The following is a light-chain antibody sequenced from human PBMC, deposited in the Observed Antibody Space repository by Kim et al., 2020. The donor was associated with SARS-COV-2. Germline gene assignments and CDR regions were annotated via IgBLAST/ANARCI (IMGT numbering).Light chain of an antibody. Sequence: SVTISCTGTSSDVGGYNYVSGYQQHPGKAPKLMIYDVSKRPSGVPDRFSGSKSGNTASLTISGLQAEDEADYYCCSYAGSYTHVVFGGGTQLTVL. CDR2: DVS. V-gene: IGLV2-11*01. J-gene: IGLJ2*01. CDR3: CSYAGSYTHVV. CDR1: SSDVGGYNY.